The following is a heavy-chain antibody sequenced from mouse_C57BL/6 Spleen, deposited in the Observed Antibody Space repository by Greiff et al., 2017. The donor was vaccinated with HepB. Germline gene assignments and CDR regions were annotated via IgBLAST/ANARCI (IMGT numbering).Heavy chain of an antibody. J-gene: IGHJ4*01. Sequence: DVKLQESGPGLVKPSQSLSLTCSVTGYSITSGYYWNWIRQFPGNKLEWMGYISYDGSNNYNPSLKNRISITRDTSKNQFFLKLNSVTTEDTATYYCARDHTTAAMDYWGQGTSVTVSS. CDR3: ARDHTTAAMDY. CDR2: ISYDGSN. CDR1: GYSITSGYY. D-gene: IGHD1-2*01. V-gene: IGHV3-6*01.